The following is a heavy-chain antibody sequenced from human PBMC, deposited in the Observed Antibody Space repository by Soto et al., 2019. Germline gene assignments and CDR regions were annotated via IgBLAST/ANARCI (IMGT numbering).Heavy chain of an antibody. Sequence: SQTLSLTCAISGDSVSSNSAAWNWIRQSPSRGLEWLGRTYCRSKWYNDYAVSVKSRITINPDTSKNQFSLQLNSVTPEDTAVYYCATDRSTSSPTPPYFDYWGQGTLVTVSS. CDR1: GDSVSSNSAA. V-gene: IGHV6-1*01. J-gene: IGHJ4*02. CDR2: TYCRSKWYN. CDR3: ATDRSTSSPTPPYFDY. D-gene: IGHD6-6*01.